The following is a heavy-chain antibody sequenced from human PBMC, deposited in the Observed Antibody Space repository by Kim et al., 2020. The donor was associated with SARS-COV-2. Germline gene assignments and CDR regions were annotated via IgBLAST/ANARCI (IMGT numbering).Heavy chain of an antibody. D-gene: IGHD3-9*01. J-gene: IGHJ2*01. CDR1: GYTFTSYG. CDR2: ISAYNGNT. CDR3: ARDYYDILTGYGSARPDWYFDL. V-gene: IGHV1-18*01. Sequence: ASVKVSCKASGYTFTSYGISWVRQAPGQGLEWMGWISAYNGNTNYAQKLQGRVTMTTDTSTSTAYMELRSLRSDDTAVYYCARDYYDILTGYGSARPDWYFDLWGRGTLVTVSS.